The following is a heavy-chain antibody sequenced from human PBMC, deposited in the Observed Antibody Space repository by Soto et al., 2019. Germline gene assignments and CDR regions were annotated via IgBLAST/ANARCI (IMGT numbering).Heavy chain of an antibody. CDR2: IIVSHGSP. D-gene: IGHD2-8*01. CDR1: GYTFTSHT. V-gene: IGHV1-3*01. Sequence: QVHLVQSGAEVKEPGASVRVSCEASGYTFTSHTIHWARQAPGQGLEWMGWIIVSHGSPRYAPQFQGRITFGRDTSATAAYMELTSLTYEDPAVYYGAREPEDGVPGDYWGQGAPVVVSS. CDR3: AREPEDGVPGDY. J-gene: IGHJ4*02.